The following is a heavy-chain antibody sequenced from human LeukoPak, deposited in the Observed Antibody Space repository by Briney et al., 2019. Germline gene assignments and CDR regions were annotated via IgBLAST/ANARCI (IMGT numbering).Heavy chain of an antibody. CDR2: ISSSGRTI. J-gene: IGHJ4*02. CDR3: ARGEYYFDY. V-gene: IGHV3-48*03. Sequence: GGSLRLSCAASGFTFNNYQMNWVRQAPGKGLECISYISSSGRTIYYADSLKGRFTVSRDNSKNSLYLRMNNLRAEDTAVYYCARGEYYFDYWGQGTLVTVS. CDR1: GFTFNNYQ.